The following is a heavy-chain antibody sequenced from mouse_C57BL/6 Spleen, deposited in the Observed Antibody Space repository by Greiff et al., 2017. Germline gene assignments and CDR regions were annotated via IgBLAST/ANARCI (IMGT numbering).Heavy chain of an antibody. Sequence: QVQLQQPGAELVKPGASVKLSCKASGYTFTSYWMHWVKQRPGRGLEWIGRIDPNSGGTKYNEKFKNKATLTVDKSSSTAYMQRSNLTSEDSAVYYGAREGITAVVASDYWGKGTTLTVAS. J-gene: IGHJ2*01. D-gene: IGHD1-1*01. CDR1: GYTFTSYW. CDR3: AREGITAVVASDY. CDR2: IDPNSGGT. V-gene: IGHV1-72*01.